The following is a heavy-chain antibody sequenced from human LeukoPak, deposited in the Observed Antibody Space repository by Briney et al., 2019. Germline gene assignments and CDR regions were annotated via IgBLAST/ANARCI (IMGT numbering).Heavy chain of an antibody. J-gene: IGHJ5*02. CDR3: AKGSSGYFVDL. CDR1: GIIFNHYG. Sequence: GSLRLFCGASGIIFNHYGLIWVRPAPGKGLGWVSAISNDGGGTNYADFVKGRFTISRDNSKNTLFLQMNSLRAEDTALYYCAKGSSGYFVDLWGQGTLVTVSS. V-gene: IGHV3-23*01. D-gene: IGHD3-22*01. CDR2: ISNDGGGT.